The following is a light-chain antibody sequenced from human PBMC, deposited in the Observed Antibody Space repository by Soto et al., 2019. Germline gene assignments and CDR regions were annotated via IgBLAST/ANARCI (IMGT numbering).Light chain of an antibody. CDR1: SGHSSYA. CDR3: QTWGTGVI. CDR2: LKSDGSH. V-gene: IGLV4-69*02. J-gene: IGLJ2*01. Sequence: QPVLTQSPSASASLGASVKLTCTLSSGHSSYAIAWHHQQPEKGPRYLMKLKSDGSHSKGDGIPDRFSGSSSGAERYLTISSLQSEDEADYYCQTWGTGVIFGGGTKLTVL.